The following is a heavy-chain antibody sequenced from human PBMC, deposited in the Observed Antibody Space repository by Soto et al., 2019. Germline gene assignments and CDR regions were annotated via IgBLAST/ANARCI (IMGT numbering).Heavy chain of an antibody. Sequence: GGSLRLSCVASGFTFSDYEMNWVRQAPGKGLEWVSYIDSSGSGIYYADSMKGRFTTFRDNSKNSLYLQMNSLRGEDTAVYYCAREELNCGGDCFVYWGQGTPFTVSS. D-gene: IGHD2-21*01. CDR2: IDSSGSGI. V-gene: IGHV3-48*03. J-gene: IGHJ4*02. CDR1: GFTFSDYE. CDR3: AREELNCGGDCFVY.